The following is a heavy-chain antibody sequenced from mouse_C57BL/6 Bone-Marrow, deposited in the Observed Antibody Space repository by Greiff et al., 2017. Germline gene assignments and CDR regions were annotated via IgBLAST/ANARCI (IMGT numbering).Heavy chain of an antibody. D-gene: IGHD1-1*01. V-gene: IGHV1-12*01. Sequence: LQQSGAELVRPGASVKMSCKASGYTFTSYNMHWVKQTTRQGLEWIGAIYPGHGDTSYNQQFKGKATLTVDKASSTAYMQLSSLTSEDSAVCFSASSYGYWGQGTTLTVSS. CDR2: IYPGHGDT. J-gene: IGHJ2*01. CDR1: GYTFTSYN. CDR3: ASSYGY.